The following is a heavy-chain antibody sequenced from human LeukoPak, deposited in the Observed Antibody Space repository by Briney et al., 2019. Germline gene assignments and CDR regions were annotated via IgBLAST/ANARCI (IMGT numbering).Heavy chain of an antibody. D-gene: IGHD4-23*01. Sequence: SETLSLTCAVSGYSISSGYYWGWIRQPPGKGLEWIGSIYHSGSTYYNPSLKSRVTISVDTSKNQFSLKLSSVTAADTAVYYCARRLHRNSENYFDYWGQGTLVTVSS. CDR1: GYSISSGYY. CDR2: IYHSGST. J-gene: IGHJ4*02. V-gene: IGHV4-38-2*01. CDR3: ARRLHRNSENYFDY.